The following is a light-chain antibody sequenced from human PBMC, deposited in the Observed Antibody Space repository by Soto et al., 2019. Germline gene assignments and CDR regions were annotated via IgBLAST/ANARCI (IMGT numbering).Light chain of an antibody. CDR2: GVS. CDR3: CSYTSSTNYV. Sequence: QSALTRPASVSGSPGQSITISCTGTTSDVSIYNYVSWYQQHPGKAPKLMIYGVSNRPSGVSNRFSGAKSGHTASLTISGLQVEDEADYYCCSYTSSTNYVFGPGTKVTVL. J-gene: IGLJ1*01. CDR1: TSDVSIYNY. V-gene: IGLV2-14*01.